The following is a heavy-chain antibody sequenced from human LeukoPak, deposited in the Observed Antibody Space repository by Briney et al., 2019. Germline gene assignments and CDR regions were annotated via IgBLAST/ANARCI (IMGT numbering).Heavy chain of an antibody. CDR3: ARGRQIADPAAGTGWFDP. CDR1: GGSFSGYY. CDR2: INHSGST. Sequence: SETLSLTCAVYGGSFSGYYWSWIRQPPGKGLEWIGEINHSGSTNYNPSLKSRVTISVDTSKNQFPLKLSSVTAADTAVYYCARGRQIADPAAGTGWFDPWGQGTLVTVSS. J-gene: IGHJ5*02. D-gene: IGHD6-13*01. V-gene: IGHV4-34*01.